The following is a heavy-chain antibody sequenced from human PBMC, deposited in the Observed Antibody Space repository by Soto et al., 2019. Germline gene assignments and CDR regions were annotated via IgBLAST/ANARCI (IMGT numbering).Heavy chain of an antibody. CDR3: ARGQRFSDWFDH. V-gene: IGHV4-4*07. J-gene: IGHJ5*02. CDR2: IYSSGNT. Sequence: XGTLSLACSVSGGTISGYYWTWIRQPAGKGLEWIGRIYSSGNTKYNPSLQSRVTMSLDTSNNQFSLRLTSVTAADTAVYYCARGQRFSDWFDHWGQGTLVTVSS. CDR1: GGTISGYY. D-gene: IGHD3-3*01.